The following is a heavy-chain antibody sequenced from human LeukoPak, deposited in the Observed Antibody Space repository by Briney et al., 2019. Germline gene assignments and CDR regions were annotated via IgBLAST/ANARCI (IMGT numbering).Heavy chain of an antibody. D-gene: IGHD3-22*01. CDR3: ARGGRGSAAVVAPRSFDI. V-gene: IGHV3-30*14. Sequence: PGRSLRLSCAASGFTFSNFAMHWVRQAPGKGLEWVAVISYDGDNEYYAGSVQGRFIISRDISKNTLYLQMNNLRAEDSALYYCARGGRGSAAVVAPRSFDIWGQGTMVTVSS. CDR1: GFTFSNFA. CDR2: ISYDGDNE. J-gene: IGHJ3*02.